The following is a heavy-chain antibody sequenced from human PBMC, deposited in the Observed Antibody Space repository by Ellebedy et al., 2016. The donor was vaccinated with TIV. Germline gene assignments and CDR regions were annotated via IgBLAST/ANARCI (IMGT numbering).Heavy chain of an antibody. CDR3: ARAGRGDYSDYFDP. J-gene: IGHJ5*02. Sequence: MPSETLSLTCTVSGGSISSYYWNWIRQPPGKGLEWIAYIYYSGSTNYNPSLKSRVTISVDTSKNQFSLRLSSVTAADTAIYYCARAGRGDYSDYFDPWGQGTLVTVSS. V-gene: IGHV4-59*01. D-gene: IGHD4-17*01. CDR1: GGSISSYY. CDR2: IYYSGST.